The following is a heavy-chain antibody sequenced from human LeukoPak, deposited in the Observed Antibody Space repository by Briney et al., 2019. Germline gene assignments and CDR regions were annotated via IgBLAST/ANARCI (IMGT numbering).Heavy chain of an antibody. D-gene: IGHD5-18*01. CDR1: GGSFSGYY. CDR2: INHSGST. Sequence: SETLSLTCAVYGGSFSGYYWSWIRQPPGKGLEWIGEINHSGSTNYNPSLKGRVTISVDTSKNQFSLKLSSVTAADTAVYYCARGLDTAMVEISVYFDYWGQGTLVTVSS. J-gene: IGHJ4*02. V-gene: IGHV4-34*01. CDR3: ARGLDTAMVEISVYFDY.